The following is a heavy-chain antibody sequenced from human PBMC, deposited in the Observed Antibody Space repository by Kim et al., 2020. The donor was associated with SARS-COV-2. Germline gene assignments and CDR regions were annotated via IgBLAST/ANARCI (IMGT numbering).Heavy chain of an antibody. CDR2: IYHSGST. V-gene: IGHV4-4*02. D-gene: IGHD6-6*01. CDR3: ARMIWSSSSWVDY. CDR1: GGSISSSNW. Sequence: SETLSLTCAVSGGSISSSNWWSWVRQPPGKGLEWIGEIYHSGSTNYNPSLKSRVTISVDKSKNQFSLKLRSVTAADTAVYYCARMIWSSSSWVDYWGQGTLVTVSS. J-gene: IGHJ4*02.